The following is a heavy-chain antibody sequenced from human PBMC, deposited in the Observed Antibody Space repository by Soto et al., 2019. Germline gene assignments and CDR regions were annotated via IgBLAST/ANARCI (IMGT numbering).Heavy chain of an antibody. J-gene: IGHJ4*02. CDR2: ITSSGGSA. V-gene: IGHV3-23*01. D-gene: IGHD4-4*01. Sequence: EVQLLESGGGLVQSGGSLRLSCTASGFTFSNYDMSWVRHAPGKGLEWVSAITSSGGSAFYIDSVRGRFIMSRDNSKSTLYLQMNSLKAEDMGVYYCATHYTALLGHWGQGILVTVSS. CDR1: GFTFSNYD. CDR3: ATHYTALLGH.